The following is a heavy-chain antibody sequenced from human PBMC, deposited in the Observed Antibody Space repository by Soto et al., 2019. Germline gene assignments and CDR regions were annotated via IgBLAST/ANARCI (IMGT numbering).Heavy chain of an antibody. D-gene: IGHD3-10*01. CDR1: GFTFSSHD. V-gene: IGHV3-13*01. J-gene: IGHJ4*02. Sequence: EVQLVESGGGLVQPGGSLRLSCVASGFTFSSHDMHWVRQVSGKGLEWVSAINTAADTYYLGSVKGRFTVSRENAKNSLYLQVNSLRAEDTAVYYCARGYYYGSGSLIDYWGQGTLVTVSS. CDR2: INTAADT. CDR3: ARGYYYGSGSLIDY.